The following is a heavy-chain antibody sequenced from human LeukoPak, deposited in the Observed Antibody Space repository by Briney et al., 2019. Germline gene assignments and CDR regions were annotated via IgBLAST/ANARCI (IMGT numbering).Heavy chain of an antibody. D-gene: IGHD3-10*01. J-gene: IGHJ4*02. CDR2: IRYDGSNK. CDR1: GFTFSNYG. CDR3: AKGRGFGEYHFDY. Sequence: GGSLRLSCAASGFTFSNYGMHWVRQAPGKGLEWVAFIRYDGSNKYYVDSVKGRFTISRDNSKNTVYLQMNSLRAEDTAVYYCAKGRGFGEYHFDYWGQGTLVTVSS. V-gene: IGHV3-30*02.